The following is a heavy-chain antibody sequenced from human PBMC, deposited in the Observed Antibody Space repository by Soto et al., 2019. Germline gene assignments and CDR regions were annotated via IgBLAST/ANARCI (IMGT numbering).Heavy chain of an antibody. CDR3: ARDWGRPLHPSEWQGGYYYYMDV. J-gene: IGHJ6*03. D-gene: IGHD3-3*01. Sequence: GGSLRLSCAASGFTFSSYSMNWVRQAPGKGLEWVSYISSSSSTIYYADSVKGRFTISRDNAKNSLYLQMNSLRAEDTAVYYCARDWGRPLHPSEWQGGYYYYMDVWGKGTTVTVSS. CDR1: GFTFSSYS. CDR2: ISSSSSTI. V-gene: IGHV3-48*01.